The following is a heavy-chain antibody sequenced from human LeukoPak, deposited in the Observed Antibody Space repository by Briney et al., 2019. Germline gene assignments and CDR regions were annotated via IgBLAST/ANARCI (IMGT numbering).Heavy chain of an antibody. J-gene: IGHJ4*02. Sequence: SVTVSCKASGGTFSSYAISWVRQAPGQGLEWMGGIIPIFGTANYAQKFQGRVTITADKSTSTAYMELSSLRSEDTAVYYCARDQSYYGSGSSNDYWGQGTLVTVSS. V-gene: IGHV1-69*06. D-gene: IGHD3-10*01. CDR3: ARDQSYYGSGSSNDY. CDR2: IIPIFGTA. CDR1: GGTFSSYA.